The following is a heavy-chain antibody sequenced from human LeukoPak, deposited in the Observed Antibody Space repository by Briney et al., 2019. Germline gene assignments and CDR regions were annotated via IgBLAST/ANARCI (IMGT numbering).Heavy chain of an antibody. CDR1: GGSISSGDYY. V-gene: IGHV4-30-4*01. CDR3: ARGLGTGLSYTSFDY. J-gene: IGHJ4*02. CDR2: IYYSGST. D-gene: IGHD1-1*01. Sequence: SETLSLTCTVSGGSISSGDYYWSWIRQPPGKGLEWIGYIYYSGSTYYNPSLKSRVTISVGTSKNQFSLKLSSATAADTAVYYCARGLGTGLSYTSFDYWGQGTLVTVSS.